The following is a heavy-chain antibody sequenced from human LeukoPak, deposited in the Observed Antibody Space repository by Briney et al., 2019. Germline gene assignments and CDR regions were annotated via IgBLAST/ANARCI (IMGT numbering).Heavy chain of an antibody. J-gene: IGHJ4*02. Sequence: SETLSLTCAVCGGSFSGYYWSWIRQPPGKGLEWIGEINHSGSTNYNPSLKSRVTISVDTSKNQFSLKLSSVTAADTAVYYCARVSFGLETTLYDYWGQGTLVTVSS. D-gene: IGHD3/OR15-3a*01. CDR2: INHSGST. CDR1: GGSFSGYY. V-gene: IGHV4-34*01. CDR3: ARVSFGLETTLYDY.